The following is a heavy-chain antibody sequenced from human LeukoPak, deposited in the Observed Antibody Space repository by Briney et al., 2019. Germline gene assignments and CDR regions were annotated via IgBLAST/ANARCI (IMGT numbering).Heavy chain of an antibody. CDR1: GFTFSSYW. D-gene: IGHD6-13*01. CDR2: IKQDGSEK. J-gene: IGHJ3*02. V-gene: IGHV3-7*01. CDR3: AREGEYSSSWSDAFDI. Sequence: EGSLRLSCAASGFTFSSYWMSWVRQAPGKGLEWVANIKQDGSEKYYVDSVKGRFTISRDNAKNSLYLQMNSLRAEDTAVYYCAREGEYSSSWSDAFDIWGQGTMVTVSS.